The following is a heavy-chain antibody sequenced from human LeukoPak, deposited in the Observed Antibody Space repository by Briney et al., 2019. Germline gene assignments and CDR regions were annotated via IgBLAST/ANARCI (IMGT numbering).Heavy chain of an antibody. D-gene: IGHD5-12*01. J-gene: IGHJ4*02. V-gene: IGHV4-39*01. CDR1: GASISSYY. CDR3: ASQTEKATFDY. CDR2: IYYSGST. Sequence: PSETLSLTCTVSGASISSYYWGWIRQPPGKGLEWIGSIYYSGSTYYNPSLKSRVTISVDTSKNQFSLKLSSVTAADTAVYYCASQTEKATFDYWGQGTLVTVSS.